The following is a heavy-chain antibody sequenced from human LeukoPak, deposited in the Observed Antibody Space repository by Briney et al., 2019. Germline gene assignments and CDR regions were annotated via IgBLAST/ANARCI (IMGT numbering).Heavy chain of an antibody. V-gene: IGHV4-31*03. CDR2: IYYSGST. Sequence: SQTLSLTCTVSGGSISSGGYYWSWIRQHPGKGLEWIGYIYYSGSTYYNPSLKSRVTISVDTSKNQFSPKLSSVTAADTAVYYCARTTVTTLNDYWGQGTLVTVSS. J-gene: IGHJ4*02. CDR1: GGSISSGGYY. CDR3: ARTTVTTLNDY. D-gene: IGHD4-17*01.